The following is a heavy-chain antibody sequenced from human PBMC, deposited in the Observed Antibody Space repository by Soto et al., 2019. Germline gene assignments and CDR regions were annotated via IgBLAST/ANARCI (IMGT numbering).Heavy chain of an antibody. Sequence: EVQLVESGGGLVQPGGSLRLSYAASGFTFSTYWMAWVRQAPGKGPEWVASIKQDGSETFYMDSVRGRFTISRDNAKNSLYLQMNSLRAEDMAVYYCAREVRATFDPWGQGTLVTVSS. CDR3: AREVRATFDP. CDR1: GFTFSTYW. D-gene: IGHD1-26*01. J-gene: IGHJ5*02. V-gene: IGHV3-7*01. CDR2: IKQDGSET.